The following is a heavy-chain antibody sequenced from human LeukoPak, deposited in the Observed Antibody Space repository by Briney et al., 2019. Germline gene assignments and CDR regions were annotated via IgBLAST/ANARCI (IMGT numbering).Heavy chain of an antibody. V-gene: IGHV4-4*02. J-gene: IGHJ4*02. CDR3: ARGVISYSSGWYYFDY. CDR1: GGSISSNNW. Sequence: PSGTLSLTCGVSGGSISSNNWWSWVRQPPGKGLEWIGEIYHSGSTNYNPSLKSRVTISVDKSKNQSSLKLSSVTAADTAVYHCARGVISYSSGWYYFDYWGQGTLVTVSS. D-gene: IGHD6-19*01. CDR2: IYHSGST.